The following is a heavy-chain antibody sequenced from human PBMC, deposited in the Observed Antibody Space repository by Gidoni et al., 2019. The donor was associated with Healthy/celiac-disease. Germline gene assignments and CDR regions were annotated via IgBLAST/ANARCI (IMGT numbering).Heavy chain of an antibody. CDR1: GYSFTSSW. D-gene: IGHD2-8*01. Sequence: EVQLVQSGAEVKKPGESLRISCKGSGYSFTSSWTSRVRQMPGKGLEWMGRIDPSDSYTNYSPSFQGHVTISADKSISTAYLQWSSLKASDTAMYYCARSSGEYCTNGVCEDDAFDIWGQGTMVTVSS. V-gene: IGHV5-10-1*03. J-gene: IGHJ3*02. CDR3: ARSSGEYCTNGVCEDDAFDI. CDR2: IDPSDSYT.